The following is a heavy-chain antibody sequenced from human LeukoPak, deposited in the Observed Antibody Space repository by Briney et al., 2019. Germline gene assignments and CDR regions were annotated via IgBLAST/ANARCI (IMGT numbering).Heavy chain of an antibody. J-gene: IGHJ4*02. Sequence: GGSLRLSCAASGFTFDDYGMSWVRQAPGKGLEWVSGINWNGGSTGYADSVKGRFTISRGNAKNSLYLQMNSLRAEDTALYYCATLKGSSGWSPFDYWGQGTLVTVSS. D-gene: IGHD6-19*01. CDR3: ATLKGSSGWSPFDY. V-gene: IGHV3-20*04. CDR1: GFTFDDYG. CDR2: INWNGGST.